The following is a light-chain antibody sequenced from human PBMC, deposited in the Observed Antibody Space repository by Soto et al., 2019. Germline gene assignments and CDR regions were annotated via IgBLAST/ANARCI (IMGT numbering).Light chain of an antibody. CDR3: LQDYDFPYT. Sequence: AIQMTQSPPSLSASVGDRVTITCPARQDISNDLGRYQQKPGKAPNLLIYAASSLQSTVPSRFSGSGSGTDFTLTISSLQPEDCATYYGLQDYDFPYTCGQGTKLEIK. V-gene: IGKV1-6*01. CDR2: AAS. CDR1: QDISND. J-gene: IGKJ2*01.